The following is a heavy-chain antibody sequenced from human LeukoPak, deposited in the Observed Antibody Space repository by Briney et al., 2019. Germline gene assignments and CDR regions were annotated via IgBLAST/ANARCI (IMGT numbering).Heavy chain of an antibody. CDR2: ISGSGGST. J-gene: IGHJ4*02. CDR3: AKDLVSWIQIPYD. CDR1: GFTFSSYG. Sequence: GGSLRLSCAASGFTFSSYGMSWVRQAPGKGLEWVSAISGSGGSTYYADSVKGRFTISRDNSKNTLYLQMNSLRAEDTAVYYCAKDLVSWIQIPYDWGQGTLVTVSS. D-gene: IGHD5-18*01. V-gene: IGHV3-23*01.